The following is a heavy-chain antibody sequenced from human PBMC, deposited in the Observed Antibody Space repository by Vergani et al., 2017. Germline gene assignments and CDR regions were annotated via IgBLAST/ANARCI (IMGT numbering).Heavy chain of an antibody. CDR1: GCSLSGYS. CDR2: VEDGGYF. Sequence: QVQLQESGPGLVRPSETLSLTCTVSGCSLSGYSWHWIRQTPGEGLEWIGYVEDGGYFTYNPSLKTRVSMSSDTSNNQFSLLLSSVTVADTAVYYCARSIVSRNPPDYFDNWGQGTLVTVSS. V-gene: IGHV4-59*01. D-gene: IGHD1-14*01. CDR3: ARSIVSRNPPDYFDN. J-gene: IGHJ4*02.